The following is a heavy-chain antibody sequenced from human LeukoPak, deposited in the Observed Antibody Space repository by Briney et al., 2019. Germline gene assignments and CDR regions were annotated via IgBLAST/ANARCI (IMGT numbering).Heavy chain of an antibody. CDR2: INHSGST. Sequence: PSETLSLTCTVSGGSISSGDYYWSWIRQPPGKGLEWIGEINHSGSTNYNPSLKSRVTISVDTSKNQFSLKLSSVTAADTAVYYCARVARYCSSTSCYTRSQRWFDPWGQGTLVTVSS. J-gene: IGHJ5*02. D-gene: IGHD2-2*02. CDR1: GGSISSGDYY. V-gene: IGHV4-39*07. CDR3: ARVARYCSSTSCYTRSQRWFDP.